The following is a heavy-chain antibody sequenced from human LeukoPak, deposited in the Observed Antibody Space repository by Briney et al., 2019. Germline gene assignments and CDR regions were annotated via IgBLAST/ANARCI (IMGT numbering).Heavy chain of an antibody. CDR1: GYTFTGYY. V-gene: IGHV1-2*06. CDR2: INPNSGGT. J-gene: IGHJ5*02. D-gene: IGHD3-10*01. Sequence: GASVKVSCKASGYTFTGYYMHWVRQAPGQGLEWMGRINPNSGGTNYAQKFQGRVTMTRDTSISTAYMELSRLRSDDTAVYYCARSYGSGSYINWFDPWGQGTLVTVSS. CDR3: ARSYGSGSYINWFDP.